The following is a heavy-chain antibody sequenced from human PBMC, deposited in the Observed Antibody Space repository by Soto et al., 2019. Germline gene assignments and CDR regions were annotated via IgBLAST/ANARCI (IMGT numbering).Heavy chain of an antibody. CDR3: ARGRYDDRALRY. CDR1: GYTFTSYD. CDR2: MNPNSGNT. V-gene: IGHV1-8*01. D-gene: IGHD3-22*01. Sequence: ASVKVSCKASGYTFTSYDINWVRQATGQGLEWMGWMNPNSGNTGYAKKFQGRVTMTRNTSIRTAYMELSSLRSEDTAVYYCARGRYDDRALRYWGQGTLVTVSS. J-gene: IGHJ4*02.